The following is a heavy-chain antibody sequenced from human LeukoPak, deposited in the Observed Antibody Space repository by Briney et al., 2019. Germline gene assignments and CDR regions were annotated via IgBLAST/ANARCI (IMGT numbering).Heavy chain of an antibody. D-gene: IGHD1-26*01. J-gene: IGHJ4*02. Sequence: SQTLSLTCAISGDSVSTNSAAWNWIRQTPSRGLEGLGRTYYRSKWYNDYALSVKSRITINPDTSKNQFSLQLSSVSPEDTAVYYCARDQEWELGYFDYWGQGTLVTVSS. CDR2: TYYRSKWYN. CDR3: ARDQEWELGYFDY. CDR1: GDSVSTNSAA. V-gene: IGHV6-1*01.